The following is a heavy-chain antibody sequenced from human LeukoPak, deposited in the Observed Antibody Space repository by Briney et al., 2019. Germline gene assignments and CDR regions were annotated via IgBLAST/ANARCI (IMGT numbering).Heavy chain of an antibody. V-gene: IGHV1-69*04. CDR3: ARDTAASSYYDYVWGSYRHNWFDP. Sequence: GSSVKVSCKASGGTFSSYAISWVRQAPGQGLEWMGRIIPILGIANYAQKFQGRVTITADKSTSTAYMELSSLRSEDTAVYYCARDTAASSYYDYVWGSYRHNWFDPWGQGTLVTVSS. J-gene: IGHJ5*02. D-gene: IGHD3-16*02. CDR1: GGTFSSYA. CDR2: IIPILGIA.